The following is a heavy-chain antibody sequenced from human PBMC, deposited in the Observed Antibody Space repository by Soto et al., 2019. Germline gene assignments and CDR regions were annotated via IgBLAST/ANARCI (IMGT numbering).Heavy chain of an antibody. CDR2: IYYSGST. Sequence: SETLSLTCTVSGGSISIGGYYWSWIRQHPGKGLEWIGYIYYSGSTYYNPSLKSRVTISVDTSKNQFSLKLSSVTAADTAVYYCARDKIYYGSGSHYGMDVWGQGTTVTVSS. V-gene: IGHV4-31*03. CDR3: ARDKIYYGSGSHYGMDV. D-gene: IGHD3-10*01. CDR1: GGSISIGGYY. J-gene: IGHJ6*02.